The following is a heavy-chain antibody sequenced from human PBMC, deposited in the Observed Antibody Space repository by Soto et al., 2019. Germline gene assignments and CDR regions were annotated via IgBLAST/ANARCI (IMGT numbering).Heavy chain of an antibody. V-gene: IGHV1-69*13. CDR1: GGTFSSYA. CDR3: ARDGSVDSSSSLPFVWFDP. CDR2: IIPIFGTA. J-gene: IGHJ5*02. Sequence: SVKVSCKASGGTFSSYAISWVRQAPGQGLEWMGGIIPIFGTANYAQKFQGRVTITADESTSTAYMELSSLRSEDTAVYYCARDGSVDSSSSLPFVWFDPWGQGTLVTVSS. D-gene: IGHD6-6*01.